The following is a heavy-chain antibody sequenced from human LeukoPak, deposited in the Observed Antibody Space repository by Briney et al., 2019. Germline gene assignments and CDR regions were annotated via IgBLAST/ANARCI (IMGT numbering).Heavy chain of an antibody. J-gene: IGHJ2*01. CDR3: AKHSTGVEC. CDR2: ISGSGGST. Sequence: PGRSLRLSCAGSGFIFNNYAMHWVRQPPGKGLEWVSGISGSGGSTYYADSVKGRFTISRDNFKNTLYLQMNSLRAEDTAVYYCAKHSTGVECWGRGTLVTVSS. V-gene: IGHV3-23*01. D-gene: IGHD3-10*01. CDR1: GFIFNNYA.